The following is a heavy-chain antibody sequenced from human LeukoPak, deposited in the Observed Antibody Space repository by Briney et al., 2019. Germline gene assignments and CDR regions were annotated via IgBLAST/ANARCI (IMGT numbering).Heavy chain of an antibody. V-gene: IGHV1-69*05. CDR1: GGTFSSYA. Sequence: ASVKVSCKASGGTFSSYAISWVRQAPGQGLEWMGGIIPIFGTANYAQKFQGRVTITTDESTSTAYMELSSVRSEDTAVYYCARDPRYCSGGSCPPKAGPPIFDPWGQGTLVTVSS. CDR2: IIPIFGTA. J-gene: IGHJ5*02. D-gene: IGHD2-15*01. CDR3: ARDPRYCSGGSCPPKAGPPIFDP.